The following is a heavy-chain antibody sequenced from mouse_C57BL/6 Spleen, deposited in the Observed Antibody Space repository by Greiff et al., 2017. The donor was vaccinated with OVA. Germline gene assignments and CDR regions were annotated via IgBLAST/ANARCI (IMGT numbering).Heavy chain of an antibody. V-gene: IGHV5-17*01. Sequence: EVHLVESGGGLVKPGGSLKLSCAASGFTFSDYGMHWVRQAPEKGLEWVAYISSGSSTIYYADTVKGRFTISRDNAKNTLFLQMTSLRSEDTAMYYCARENYGNYVDWYVDVWGTGTTVTVSS. J-gene: IGHJ1*03. CDR1: GFTFSDYG. D-gene: IGHD2-1*01. CDR3: ARENYGNYVDWYVDV. CDR2: ISSGSSTI.